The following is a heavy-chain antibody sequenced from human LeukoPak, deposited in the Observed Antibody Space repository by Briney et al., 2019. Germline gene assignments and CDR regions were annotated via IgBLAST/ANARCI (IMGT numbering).Heavy chain of an antibody. Sequence: GGSLRLSCAASGFTFSSYAMSWVRQAPGTGLKWVSAISGSGGSTYYADSVKGRFTISGDNSKNTLYLQMNSLRAEDTAVYHCAKVVGGYNFDYWGQGTLVTVSS. CDR1: GFTFSSYA. J-gene: IGHJ4*02. D-gene: IGHD3-16*01. CDR3: AKVVGGYNFDY. V-gene: IGHV3-23*01. CDR2: ISGSGGST.